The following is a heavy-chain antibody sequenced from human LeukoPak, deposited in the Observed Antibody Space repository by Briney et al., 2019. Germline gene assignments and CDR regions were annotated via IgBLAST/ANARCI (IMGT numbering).Heavy chain of an antibody. V-gene: IGHV4-59*08. Sequence: PSETLSLTCTVSGGSLSSDYWSWIRQPPGDGMGWIEYVNGGARTRYNPSRKSRVTISVDMSKNQFSLRLQSVTAADTAVYDCARPSRVLLYGMDVWGQGTTVTVSS. CDR3: ARPSRVLLYGMDV. D-gene: IGHD2-2*01. J-gene: IGHJ6*02. CDR2: VNGGART. CDR1: GGSLSSDY.